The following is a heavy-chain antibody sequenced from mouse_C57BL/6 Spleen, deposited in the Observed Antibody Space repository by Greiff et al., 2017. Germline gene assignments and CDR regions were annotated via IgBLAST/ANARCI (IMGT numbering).Heavy chain of an antibody. D-gene: IGHD2-3*01. CDR1: GFNITDYY. J-gene: IGHJ3*01. Sequence: VQLQQSGAELVKPGASVKLSCTASGFNITDYYMHWVKQRTEQGLEWIGRIDPEDGETNYAPKFPGTATITADTSSNTAYLQLSSLTSDDTAVYYCARGWLLPFAYWGQGTLVTVSA. CDR3: ARGWLLPFAY. CDR2: IDPEDGET. V-gene: IGHV14-2*01.